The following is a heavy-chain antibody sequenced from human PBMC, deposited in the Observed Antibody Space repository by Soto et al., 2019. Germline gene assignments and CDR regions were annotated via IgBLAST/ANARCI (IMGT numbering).Heavy chain of an antibody. D-gene: IGHD5-12*01. CDR1: GGTFSSYT. V-gene: IGHV1-69*12. CDR3: ARGHHQWLQLWYFDL. Sequence: QVQLVQSGAEVKKPGSSVTVSCKASGGTFSSYTISWVRQAPGQGLEWMGGIIPIFGTANYAQKFQGRVTITADESTSKAYMELSSLRSEDTAVYYCARGHHQWLQLWYFDLGGRGTLFTVS. J-gene: IGHJ2*01. CDR2: IIPIFGTA.